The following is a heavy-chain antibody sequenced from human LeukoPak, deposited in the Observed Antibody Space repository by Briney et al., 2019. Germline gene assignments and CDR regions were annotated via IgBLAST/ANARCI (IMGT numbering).Heavy chain of an antibody. CDR2: ISFRVNTK. CDR1: GFTFSDYS. D-gene: IGHD6-19*01. CDR3: ARGAYSSGWAYFDH. Sequence: PGGSLRLSCAASGFTFSDYSMNWVRQALGNGMEWVSYISFRVNTKYYGESVKGRFTISRENAKNSLYLHMDSLRAEDTAVYYCARGAYSSGWAYFDHWGQGTLVTVSS. J-gene: IGHJ4*02. V-gene: IGHV3-48*04.